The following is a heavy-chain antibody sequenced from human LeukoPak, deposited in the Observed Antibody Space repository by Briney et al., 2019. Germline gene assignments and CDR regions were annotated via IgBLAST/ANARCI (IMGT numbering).Heavy chain of an antibody. CDR3: ARDLSPYYDSSGYLI. CDR2: ISYDGSNK. J-gene: IGHJ4*02. CDR1: GFTFSSYA. D-gene: IGHD3-22*01. V-gene: IGHV3-30-3*01. Sequence: GRSLRLSCAASGFTFSSYAMHWVRQAPGKGLEWVAVISYDGSNKYYADSVKGRFTISRDNSKNTLYLQMNSLRAEDTAVYYCARDLSPYYDSSGYLIWGQGTLVTVS.